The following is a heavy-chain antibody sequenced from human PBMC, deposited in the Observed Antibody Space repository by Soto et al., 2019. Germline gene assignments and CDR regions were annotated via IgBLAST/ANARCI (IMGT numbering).Heavy chain of an antibody. D-gene: IGHD6-13*01. Sequence: EVQLVQSRAEVKKPGESLKISCKASGYIFTSYWIGWVRQMPGKGLEWMGIIYPGDSDTRYSPSFQGQVTISVDKSISTAYLQWNSLKASDTSMYYCARQGCIAAAGPRCFSHPNQADYWGQGTLVTVSS. V-gene: IGHV5-51*01. J-gene: IGHJ4*02. CDR2: IYPGDSDT. CDR1: GYIFTSYW. CDR3: ARQGCIAAAGPRCFSHPNQADY.